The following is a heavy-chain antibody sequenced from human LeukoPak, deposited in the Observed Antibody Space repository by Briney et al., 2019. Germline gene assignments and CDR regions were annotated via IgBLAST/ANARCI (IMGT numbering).Heavy chain of an antibody. V-gene: IGHV2-5*02. J-gene: IGHJ4*02. CDR3: AHSGIVGKKTFDY. CDR1: GFSLTTSGVA. D-gene: IGHD1-26*01. CDR2: IYWDDDK. Sequence: SGPTQVNPTQTLTLTCTFSGFSLTTSGVAVVWIRQPPEKALEWLALIYWDDDKRYSSFLQTRPTITKDTSKNHVVLTMTNMDPADTATYCCAHSGIVGKKTFDYWGQGTLVTVSS.